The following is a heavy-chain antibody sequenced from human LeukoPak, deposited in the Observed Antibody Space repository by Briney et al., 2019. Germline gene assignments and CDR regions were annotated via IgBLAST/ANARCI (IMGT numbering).Heavy chain of an antibody. CDR3: AREGGLMVRGVLRYGMDV. D-gene: IGHD3-10*01. CDR1: GGSISSGSYY. V-gene: IGHV4-61*02. J-gene: IGHJ6*02. CDR2: IYTSGST. Sequence: PSQTLSLTCTVSGGSISSGSYYWSWIRQPAGKGLEWIGRIYTSGSTNYNPSLKSRVTISVDTSKNQFSLKLSSVTAADTAAYYCAREGGLMVRGVLRYGMDVWGQGTTVTVSS.